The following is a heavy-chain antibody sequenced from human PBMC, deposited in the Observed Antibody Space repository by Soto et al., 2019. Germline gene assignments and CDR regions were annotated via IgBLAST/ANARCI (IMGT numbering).Heavy chain of an antibody. V-gene: IGHV3-23*01. J-gene: IGHJ4*02. CDR1: GFNFNNHV. D-gene: IGHD1-26*01. Sequence: EVQLLESGGGLVHPMSSLRLSCSGSGFNFNNHVINWVRQAPGKGLEWVASISNSDDVGFYADSVRGRFSVTRDRSSSTLYLQMVYVQVEDTANYYCSKTVGATKLDDYWGQGTLVIVSS. CDR3: SKTVGATKLDDY. CDR2: ISNSDDVG.